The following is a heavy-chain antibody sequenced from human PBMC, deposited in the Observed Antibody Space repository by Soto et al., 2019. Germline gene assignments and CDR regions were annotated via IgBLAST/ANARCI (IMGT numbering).Heavy chain of an antibody. J-gene: IGHJ4*02. CDR1: GFTVSSNY. CDR2: IYSGGST. V-gene: IGHV3-53*01. CDR3: ARDPPIVGATHVGY. D-gene: IGHD1-26*01. Sequence: EVQLVESGGGLIQPGGSLRLSCAASGFTVSSNYMSWVRQAPGKGLEWVSVIYSGGSTYYADSVKGRFTISRDNSKNTLYLQMNSLRAEDTAVYYCARDPPIVGATHVGYWGQGTLVTVSS.